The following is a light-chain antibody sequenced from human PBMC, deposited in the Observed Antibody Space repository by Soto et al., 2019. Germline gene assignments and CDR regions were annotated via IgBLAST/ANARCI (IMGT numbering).Light chain of an antibody. J-gene: IGKJ1*01. CDR1: QRVSSSY. CDR2: GAS. V-gene: IGKV3-20*01. CDR3: QQYGSSPQK. Sequence: ESVLTQSPGTLSLAPGERGTLSCRASQRVSSSYLACYQHKPGQAPRLLIYGASSRATGIPDRFSGSGSGTDFTLTISRLEPEDFAVYYCQQYGSSPQKFGQGTKVEIK.